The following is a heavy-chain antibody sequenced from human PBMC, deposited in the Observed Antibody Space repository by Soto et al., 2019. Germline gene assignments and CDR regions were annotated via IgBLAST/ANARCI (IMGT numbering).Heavy chain of an antibody. CDR3: ATDGQGLDPYALDV. V-gene: IGHV3-33*01. CDR2: IWYDGSNK. Sequence: QVQLVESGGGVAQPGRSLRLSCTVSGFTFSGHAMHWVRQAPGKGLEWVTQIWYDGSNKYYAASVKGRFTISRDNSKNTLYLQRNSLRVEYTAVYYCATDGQGLDPYALDVWGQGTSVTVSS. D-gene: IGHD6-19*01. CDR1: GFTFSGHA. J-gene: IGHJ6*02.